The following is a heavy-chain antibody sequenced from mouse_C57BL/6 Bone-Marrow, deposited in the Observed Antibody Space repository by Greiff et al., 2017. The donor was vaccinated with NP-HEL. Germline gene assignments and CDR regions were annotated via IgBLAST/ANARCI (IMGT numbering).Heavy chain of an antibody. V-gene: IGHV1-85*01. CDR3: ARGYGNFLAWFAY. J-gene: IGHJ3*01. Sequence: QVQLQQSGPELVKPGASVKLSCKASGYTFTSYDINWVKQRPGQGLEWIGWIYPRDGSTKYNEKFKGKATLTVDPSSSTAYREIHSLTSEDSAVYFCARGYGNFLAWFAYWGQGTLVTVSA. CDR1: GYTFTSYD. D-gene: IGHD2-1*01. CDR2: IYPRDGST.